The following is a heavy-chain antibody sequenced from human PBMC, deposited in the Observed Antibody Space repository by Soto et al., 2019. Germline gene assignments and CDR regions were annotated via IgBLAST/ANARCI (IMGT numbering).Heavy chain of an antibody. D-gene: IGHD3-3*02. CDR2: IYWDDDK. CDR3: SCNGATFCWFDP. Sequence: QITLKESGPTLVKPTQTLTLTCTFSGFSPSTSGVGVGWFRQPPGKALEWLALIYWDDDKRYRPSLKSRLTITKDTSKNQVVLTMANMDPIDAATYCCSCNGATFCWFDPWGQGTLVIVSS. CDR1: GFSPSTSGVG. V-gene: IGHV2-5*02. J-gene: IGHJ5*02.